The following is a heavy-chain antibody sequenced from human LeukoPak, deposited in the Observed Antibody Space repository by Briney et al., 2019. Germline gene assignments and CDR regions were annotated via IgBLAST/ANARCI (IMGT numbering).Heavy chain of an antibody. CDR1: GHTFTSQG. V-gene: IGHV1-18*01. CDR2: ISGYNDNT. D-gene: IGHD3-22*01. Sequence: ASVKASCKASGHTFTSQGISWVRQAPGQGLEWMGWISGYNDNTNYAEKVQDRVTMTIDTSRSTVYMELRSLTSDDTAVYYCARESPSGYYFLWGQGTLVTVSS. J-gene: IGHJ4*02. CDR3: ARESPSGYYFL.